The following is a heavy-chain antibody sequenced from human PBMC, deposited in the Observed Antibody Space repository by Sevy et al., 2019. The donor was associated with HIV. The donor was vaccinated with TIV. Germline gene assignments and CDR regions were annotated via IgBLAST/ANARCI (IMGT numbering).Heavy chain of an antibody. CDR2: IYSGGST. J-gene: IGHJ4*02. D-gene: IGHD3-16*01. Sequence: GGSLRLSCAASGFTVSSNYMSWVRQAPGKGLEWVSGIYSGGSTYYADSVKGRFTISRDNSKNTLYLQMNSLRAEDTAVYYCARATALGGKGLDYWGQGTLVTVSS. CDR1: GFTVSSNY. CDR3: ARATALGGKGLDY. V-gene: IGHV3-53*01.